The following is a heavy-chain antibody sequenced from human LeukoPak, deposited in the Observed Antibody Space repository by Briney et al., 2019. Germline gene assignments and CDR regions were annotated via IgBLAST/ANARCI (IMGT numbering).Heavy chain of an antibody. J-gene: IGHJ4*02. CDR3: AKDAGTTRSFYYFDY. CDR2: INPSGGST. D-gene: IGHD1-1*01. CDR1: GYTFTSYY. V-gene: IGHV1-46*01. Sequence: ASVKVSCKASGYTFTSYYIHWVRQAPGEGLEWMGIINPSGGSTSYAQKFQGRVTMTRDMSTSTVYMELSRLRSDDTAVYYCAKDAGTTRSFYYFDYWGQGTLVTVSS.